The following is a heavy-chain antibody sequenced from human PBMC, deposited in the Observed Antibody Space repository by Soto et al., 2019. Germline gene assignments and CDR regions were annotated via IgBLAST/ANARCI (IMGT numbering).Heavy chain of an antibody. D-gene: IGHD6-13*01. Sequence: PSETLSLTCTVSGGSISSGGYYWSWIRQHPGKGLEWIGYIYYSGSTYYNPSLKSRVTMSVDTSKNQFSLKLSSVTAADTAVYFCARDPGIALGRANDAFDIWGQGTMVTVSS. V-gene: IGHV4-31*03. CDR3: ARDPGIALGRANDAFDI. CDR2: IYYSGST. J-gene: IGHJ3*02. CDR1: GGSISSGGYY.